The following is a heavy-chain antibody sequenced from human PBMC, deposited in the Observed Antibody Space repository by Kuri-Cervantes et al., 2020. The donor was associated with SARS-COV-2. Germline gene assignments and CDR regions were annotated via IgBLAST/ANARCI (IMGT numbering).Heavy chain of an antibody. CDR3: ARVCQTREQKLRLLEWFSHYYMDV. CDR2: ISAYNGNT. J-gene: IGHJ6*03. V-gene: IGHV1-18*01. D-gene: IGHD3-3*01. CDR1: GYTFTSYG. Sequence: ASVKVSCKACGYTFTSYGIRWARQAPGQGLEWMGWISAYNGNTNYAQKLQGRVTITRNTSISTAYMELSSLRSEDTAVYYCARVCQTREQKLRLLEWFSHYYMDVLGKGTTVTVSS.